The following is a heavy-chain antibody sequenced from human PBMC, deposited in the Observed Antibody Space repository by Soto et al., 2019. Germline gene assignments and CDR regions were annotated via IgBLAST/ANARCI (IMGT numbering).Heavy chain of an antibody. CDR2: MNPNSGNT. J-gene: IGHJ6*02. Sequence: QVQLVQSGAEVKKPGASVKVSCKASGYTFTSYDINWVRQATGQGLEWMGWMNPNSGNTGYAQKFQGRVTMTRNTCISTAYMERSSLRSEDTAVYSCARRDIAVAGAPPISGMDVWGQGTTVTVSS. D-gene: IGHD6-19*01. V-gene: IGHV1-8*01. CDR1: GYTFTSYD. CDR3: ARRDIAVAGAPPISGMDV.